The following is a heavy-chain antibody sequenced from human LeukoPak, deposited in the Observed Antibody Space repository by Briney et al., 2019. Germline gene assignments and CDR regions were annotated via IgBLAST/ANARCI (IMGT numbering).Heavy chain of an antibody. Sequence: ASVKVSCKASGYTFTSYYMHWVRQAPGQGLEWMGWINPNSGGTNYAQKFQGRVTMTRDTSISTAYMELSRLRSDDTAVYYCARSVGYCSSTSCYKASTLDPWGQGTLVTVPS. J-gene: IGHJ5*02. CDR2: INPNSGGT. CDR1: GYTFTSYY. V-gene: IGHV1-2*02. CDR3: ARSVGYCSSTSCYKASTLDP. D-gene: IGHD2-2*02.